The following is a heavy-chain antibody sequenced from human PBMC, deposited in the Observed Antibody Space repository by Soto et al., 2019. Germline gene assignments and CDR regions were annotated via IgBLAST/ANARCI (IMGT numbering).Heavy chain of an antibody. CDR3: ARGNLLATSGPPFDS. D-gene: IGHD1-1*01. V-gene: IGHV1-69*13. Sequence: SVKVSCKISGGSFSNYSLLWVRQAPGQGLEWMGGIIPIFDSVTCAQKFQDRITITADESTNTAYMELSSLGCDDTAIYFCARGNLLATSGPPFDSWGQGTLVTVYS. CDR2: IIPIFDSV. CDR1: GGSFSNYS. J-gene: IGHJ4*02.